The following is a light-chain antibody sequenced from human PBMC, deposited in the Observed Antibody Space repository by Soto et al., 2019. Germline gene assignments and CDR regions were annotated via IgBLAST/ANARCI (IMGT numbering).Light chain of an antibody. Sequence: EIVMTQSPATLSVSPGERATLSCRASESVGNNLAWYQQRPGQAPRLLIYGASTRATGTPARFSGSGSGTEFTLTISSPQSEDFAIYYCQQYKNWWTFGQGTKVDIK. CDR2: GAS. J-gene: IGKJ1*01. CDR1: ESVGNN. V-gene: IGKV3-15*01. CDR3: QQYKNWWT.